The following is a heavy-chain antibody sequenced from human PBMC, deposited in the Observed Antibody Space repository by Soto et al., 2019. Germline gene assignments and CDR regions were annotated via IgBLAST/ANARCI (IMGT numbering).Heavy chain of an antibody. CDR1: GGTFSSYT. CDR2: IIPILGIA. V-gene: IGHV1-69*08. CDR3: ARDQGLAVAGYFDY. Sequence: QVQLVQSGAEVKKPGSSVKVSCKASGGTFSSYTISWVRQAPGQGLEWMGRIIPILGIANYAQKFQGRVTITADKSTSTAYMELSSLRSEDTAVYYCARDQGLAVAGYFDYWGQGTLVTVSS. J-gene: IGHJ4*02. D-gene: IGHD6-19*01.